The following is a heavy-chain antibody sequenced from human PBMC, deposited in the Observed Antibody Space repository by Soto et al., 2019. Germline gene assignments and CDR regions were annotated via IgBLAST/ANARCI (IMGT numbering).Heavy chain of an antibody. J-gene: IGHJ4*02. CDR3: AKPKELKQNFFDY. D-gene: IGHD3-10*01. V-gene: IGHV3-30*04. Sequence: PGGSLRLSCAASGFTFSTYPLHWVRQAPGKGLEWVAVISDDGSNKYYADSVKGRFTISRDNSQNTLSLQMSSLRPDDTAVYYCAKPKELKQNFFDYWGQGTLVTVSS. CDR2: ISDDGSNK. CDR1: GFTFSTYP.